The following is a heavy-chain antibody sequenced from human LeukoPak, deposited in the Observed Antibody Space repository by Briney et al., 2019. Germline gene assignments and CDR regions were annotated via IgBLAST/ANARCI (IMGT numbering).Heavy chain of an antibody. CDR2: ISSSSSYI. Sequence: GGSLRLSCAASGFTFSSYSMNWVRQAPGKGLEWVSSISSSSSYIYYADSVKGRFTISRDNAKNSLYLQMNSLRAEDTAVYYCARGSVGFLEWLPYFDYWGQGTLVTVSS. V-gene: IGHV3-21*01. J-gene: IGHJ4*02. CDR3: ARGSVGFLEWLPYFDY. CDR1: GFTFSSYS. D-gene: IGHD3-3*01.